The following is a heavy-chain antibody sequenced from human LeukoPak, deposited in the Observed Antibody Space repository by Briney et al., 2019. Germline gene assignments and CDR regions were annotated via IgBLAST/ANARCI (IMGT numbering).Heavy chain of an antibody. Sequence: ASVKVSCKASGYIFTSHYMHWVRQVPGRGLEWMGIINPSGGSTSYAQKFQGRVTMTRDTSTSTVYMELSSLRSEDTAVYYCAKDSSSSYYFDYWGQGTLVTVSS. CDR3: AKDSSSSYYFDY. CDR1: GYIFTSHY. D-gene: IGHD6-19*01. J-gene: IGHJ4*02. CDR2: INPSGGST. V-gene: IGHV1-46*01.